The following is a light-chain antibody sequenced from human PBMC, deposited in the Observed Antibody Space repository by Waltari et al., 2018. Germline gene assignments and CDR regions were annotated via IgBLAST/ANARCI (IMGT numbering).Light chain of an antibody. CDR3: QQSYSAPFT. CDR1: QSLLHSDGKTY. Sequence: DIVMTQTPLSLSVTPGQPASISCNSSQSLLHSDGKTYLYWYLQKPGQPPQLLIYAASTLQSGVPSRFSGSGSGTDFTLTISSLQREDFATYYCQQSYSAPFTFGGGTKVEIK. V-gene: IGKV2D-29*01. CDR2: AAS. J-gene: IGKJ4*01.